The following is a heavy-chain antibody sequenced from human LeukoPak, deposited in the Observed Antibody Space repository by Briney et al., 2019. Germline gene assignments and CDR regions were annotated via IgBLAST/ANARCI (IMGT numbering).Heavy chain of an antibody. CDR2: IGGRGDAS. D-gene: IGHD3-16*01. Sequence: SGGSLRLSCGASGFSFRHFAMSWVRQAPGKGLEWVSLIGGRGDASYYADSVKGRFTISRDKSKNTLFLQMSSLRAEDTAVYYCAKGRGSGTLAKDYWGQGTLVTVSS. CDR1: GFSFRHFA. CDR3: AKGRGSGTLAKDY. V-gene: IGHV3-23*01. J-gene: IGHJ4*02.